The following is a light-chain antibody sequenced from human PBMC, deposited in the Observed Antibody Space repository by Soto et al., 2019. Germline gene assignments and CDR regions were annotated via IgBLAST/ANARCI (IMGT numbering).Light chain of an antibody. CDR1: SSDVGGYNY. CDR2: EVS. Sequence: QSALTQPASVSGSPGQSVTISCTGTSSDVGGYNYVSWYQQHPGKAPKLMIYEVSKRPSGVPDRFSGSKSDNTASLTVSGLQAEDEADYYCSSYAGSNNLVVFGGGTKLTVL. J-gene: IGLJ2*01. CDR3: SSYAGSNNLVV. V-gene: IGLV2-8*01.